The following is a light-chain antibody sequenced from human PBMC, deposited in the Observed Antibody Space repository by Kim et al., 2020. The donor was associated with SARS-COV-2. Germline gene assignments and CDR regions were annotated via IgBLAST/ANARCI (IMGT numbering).Light chain of an antibody. V-gene: IGLV3-21*04. Sequence: SYELTQPPSVSVAPGKRARITCGGKNIGSDTVHWYQQRPGQAPVLVIYHGSDRPSGIPQRFSGSNSGDTATLTISRVEAGDEADYYCQVWDATGDHHWVFGGGTQLTVL. CDR2: HGS. J-gene: IGLJ3*02. CDR3: QVWDATGDHHWV. CDR1: NIGSDT.